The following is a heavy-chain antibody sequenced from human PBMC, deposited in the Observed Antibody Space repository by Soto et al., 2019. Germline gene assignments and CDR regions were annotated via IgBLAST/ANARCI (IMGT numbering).Heavy chain of an antibody. J-gene: IGHJ2*01. CDR2: INSDGSSS. V-gene: IGHV3-74*01. Sequence: EVQLVESGGGLVQPGGSLRLSCAASGFTFSSYWMHWVRQAPGTGLVWVSRINSDGSSSTYADSVKGRFTVSRDNAKNTLYLQMNSLRAEDTAVYYCSRESGGSTPFDLWGRGTLVTVSS. D-gene: IGHD3-16*01. CDR3: SRESGGSTPFDL. CDR1: GFTFSSYW.